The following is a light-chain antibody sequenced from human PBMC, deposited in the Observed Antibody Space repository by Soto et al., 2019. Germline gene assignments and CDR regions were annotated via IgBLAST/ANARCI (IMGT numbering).Light chain of an antibody. J-gene: IGKJ1*01. CDR1: QSVAAS. Sequence: DIQMTQSPSTLSASVGDSVTITCRASQSVAASLAWYQQKPGEAPKLLIYDVSNLETGVPSRFSGSGSGTEFSLTIRSLQPDDFASYYCQQYDYSRTLGQATKVDIK. CDR3: QQYDYSRT. V-gene: IGKV1-5*01. CDR2: DVS.